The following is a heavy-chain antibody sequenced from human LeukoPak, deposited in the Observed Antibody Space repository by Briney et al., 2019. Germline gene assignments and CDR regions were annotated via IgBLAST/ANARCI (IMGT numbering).Heavy chain of an antibody. CDR3: NSGNYFFDS. CDR2: TYYRSKWYN. D-gene: IGHD3-10*01. Sequence: SQTLSLTCAISGDSVSRNSAAWNWMRQSPSRWLEWLGRTYYRSKWYNDYAVSVKRRITINPDTSKNHFSLQLDSVTPEDTAVYWCNSGNYFFDSWGQGTLVTVSS. CDR1: GDSVSRNSAA. J-gene: IGHJ4*02. V-gene: IGHV6-1*01.